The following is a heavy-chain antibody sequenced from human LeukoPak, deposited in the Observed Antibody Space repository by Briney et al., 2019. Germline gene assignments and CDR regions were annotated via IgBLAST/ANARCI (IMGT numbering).Heavy chain of an antibody. V-gene: IGHV3-23*01. Sequence: PGGSLRLSCAASGFTFSSSAVSWVRQAPGKGLEWVSAISGSGGSTYYADSVKGRFTISRDNSKNTLYLQMNSLRAEDTAVYFCAKDGGIVARLADYWGQGTLVTVSS. CDR2: ISGSGGST. J-gene: IGHJ4*02. CDR1: GFTFSSSA. CDR3: AKDGGIVARLADY. D-gene: IGHD1-26*01.